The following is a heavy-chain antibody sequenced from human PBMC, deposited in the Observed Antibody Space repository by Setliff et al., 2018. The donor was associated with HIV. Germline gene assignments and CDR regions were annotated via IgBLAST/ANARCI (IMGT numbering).Heavy chain of an antibody. Sequence: SLKISCAASGFTFDDYGMSWVRQAPGKGLEWVSGINWNGGSTGYADSVKGRFTISRDNAKNSLYLQMNSLRAEDTALYYCARGTTVTSPYYFDYWGQGTLVTVSS. CDR1: GFTFDDYG. J-gene: IGHJ4*02. V-gene: IGHV3-20*04. CDR2: INWNGGST. D-gene: IGHD4-17*01. CDR3: ARGTTVTSPYYFDY.